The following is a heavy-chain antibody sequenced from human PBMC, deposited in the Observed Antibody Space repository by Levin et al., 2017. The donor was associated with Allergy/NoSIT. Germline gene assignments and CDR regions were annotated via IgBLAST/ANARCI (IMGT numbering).Heavy chain of an antibody. CDR2: VYYSGST. D-gene: IGHD6-19*01. J-gene: IGHJ4*02. CDR3: ARHGGNGWNYYFDY. V-gene: IGHV4-39*01. Sequence: SETLSLTCTVSGDSISSLTSYWGWIRQPPGKGLEYIGSVYYSGSTYYNPSLKSRVTTSVDTSKNQFSLKLSSVTAADTAVYYCARHGGNGWNYYFDYWGQGTVVTVSA. CDR1: GDSISSLTSY.